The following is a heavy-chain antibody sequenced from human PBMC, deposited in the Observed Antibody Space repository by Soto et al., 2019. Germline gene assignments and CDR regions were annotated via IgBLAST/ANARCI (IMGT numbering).Heavy chain of an antibody. J-gene: IGHJ4*02. CDR2: INYSGRT. CDR1: GGSFSDYY. CDR3: ARTGHLFDY. V-gene: IGHV4-34*01. Sequence: PSETLSLTCAVHGGSFSDYYWSWIRQPPGKGLEWIGEINYSGRTNYNPSLKSRVTISVDTSKNQFPLTLSSMTAAYTAVYYCARTGHLFDYWGQGISVTVSS.